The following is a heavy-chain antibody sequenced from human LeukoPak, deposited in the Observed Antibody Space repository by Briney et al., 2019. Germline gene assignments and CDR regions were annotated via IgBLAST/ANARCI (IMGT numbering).Heavy chain of an antibody. D-gene: IGHD6-19*01. V-gene: IGHV1-18*04. Sequence: ASVKGSCKASGYTFTSYGISWVRQAPGQGLEWMGWISAYNGNTNYAQKLQGRVTMTTDTSTSTAYMELRSLRSDDTAVYYCARDSLGVAGPSWDYWGQGTLVTVSS. CDR3: ARDSLGVAGPSWDY. CDR1: GYTFTSYG. CDR2: ISAYNGNT. J-gene: IGHJ4*02.